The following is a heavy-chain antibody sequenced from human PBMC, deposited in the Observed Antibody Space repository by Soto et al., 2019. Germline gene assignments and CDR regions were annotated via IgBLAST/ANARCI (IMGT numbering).Heavy chain of an antibody. CDR3: ARGMYYGSGSFLAFDI. CDR1: GYTFTSYY. J-gene: IGHJ3*02. V-gene: IGHV1-46*01. Sequence: ASVKVSXKASGYTFTSYYMHWVRQAPGQGLEWMGIINPSGGSTSYAQKFQGRVTMTADESTSTAYMELSSLRSEDTAVYYCARGMYYGSGSFLAFDIWGQGTMVTVSS. D-gene: IGHD3-10*01. CDR2: INPSGGST.